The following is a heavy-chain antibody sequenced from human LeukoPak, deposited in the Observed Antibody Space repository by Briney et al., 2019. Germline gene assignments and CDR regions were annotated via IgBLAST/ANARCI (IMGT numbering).Heavy chain of an antibody. D-gene: IGHD2-15*01. CDR1: GYTFTSYW. CDR2: IYPGDSDT. J-gene: IGHJ6*02. Sequence: GESLKISCRGSGYTFTSYWIGWVRQMPGKGLEWMGIIYPGDSDTRYSPSFQGQVTISADKSISTAYLQWSSLKASDTAMYYCARRGSGGSCCDPDYYGMDVWGQGTTVTVSS. CDR3: ARRGSGGSCCDPDYYGMDV. V-gene: IGHV5-51*01.